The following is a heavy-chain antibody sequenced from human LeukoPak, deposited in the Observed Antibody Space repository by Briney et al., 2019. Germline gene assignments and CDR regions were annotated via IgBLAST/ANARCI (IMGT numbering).Heavy chain of an antibody. V-gene: IGHV3-21*01. CDR3: ARTYYYGSGSNDY. CDR1: GFTFSSYS. D-gene: IGHD3-10*01. CDR2: ISSTSDYI. Sequence: PGGSLRLSCVASGFTFSSYSMNWVRQAPGKGLEWVSSISSTSDYISYADSVKGRFTISRDNAKNSLYLQMNSLRAEDAAVYYCARTYYYGSGSNDYWGQGTLVTVSS. J-gene: IGHJ4*02.